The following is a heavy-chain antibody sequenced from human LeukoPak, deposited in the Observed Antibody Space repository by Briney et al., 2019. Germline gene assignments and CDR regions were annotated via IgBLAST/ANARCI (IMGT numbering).Heavy chain of an antibody. D-gene: IGHD3-10*01. CDR1: GFTFSSYA. J-gene: IGHJ4*02. CDR3: AKDIDLDYYYGSGSYPFDY. Sequence: GGSLRLSCAASGFTFSSYAMSWVRQAPGKGLEWVSAISGSGDTTYYTASVKGRFTISRDNSKNTLYLQMNSLRAEDTAVYYCAKDIDLDYYYGSGSYPFDYWGQGTLVTVSS. CDR2: ISGSGDTT. V-gene: IGHV3-23*01.